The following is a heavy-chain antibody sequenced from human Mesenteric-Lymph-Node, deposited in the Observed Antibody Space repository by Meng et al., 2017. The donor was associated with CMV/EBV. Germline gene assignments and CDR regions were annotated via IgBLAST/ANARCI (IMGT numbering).Heavy chain of an antibody. J-gene: IGHJ4*02. D-gene: IGHD3-10*01. CDR1: GFTVSSNY. Sequence: GGSLRLSCAASGFTVSSNYMSWVRQAPGKGLEWVSVIYAGGATYYADYVKGRFTISRDNSKNTLYIQMNSLRAEDTAVYYGARLLVNRVRGIIRLCYFDFWGQGTLVTVSS. CDR3: ARLLVNRVRGIIRLCYFDF. CDR2: IYAGGAT. V-gene: IGHV3-53*01.